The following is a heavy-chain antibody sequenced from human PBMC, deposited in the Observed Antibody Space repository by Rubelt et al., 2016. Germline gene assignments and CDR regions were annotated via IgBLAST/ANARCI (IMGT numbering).Heavy chain of an antibody. V-gene: IGHV1-2*06. CDR3: AREGDYYYGMDV. CDR2: INPNSGGT. Sequence: QVQLVQSGAEVKKPGASVKVSCKASGYTFTGYYMHWVRQAPGQGLEWMGRINPNSGGTNYAQKVQGRVTMTRDTSSSTAYMELSRLRSDDTAVYYCAREGDYYYGMDVWGQGTTVTVSS. J-gene: IGHJ6*02. D-gene: IGHD3-16*01. CDR1: GYTFTGYY.